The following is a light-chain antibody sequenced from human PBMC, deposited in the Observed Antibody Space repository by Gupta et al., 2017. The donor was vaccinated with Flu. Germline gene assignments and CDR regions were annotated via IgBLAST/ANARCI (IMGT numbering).Light chain of an antibody. CDR2: GPS. Sequence: PDTLSVSPGDTATLYCRASHSVSSRLAWYQQKPGQAPRLLIYGPSTRATGVPARFSGSGYGTEFSLTISSLHSEDFAVYYCLQYTHWPLTFGQGTRLEIK. CDR1: HSVSSR. V-gene: IGKV3-15*01. J-gene: IGKJ5*01. CDR3: LQYTHWPLT.